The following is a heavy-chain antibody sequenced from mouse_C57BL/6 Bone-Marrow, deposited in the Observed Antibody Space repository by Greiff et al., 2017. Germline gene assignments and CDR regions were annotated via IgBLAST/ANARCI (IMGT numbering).Heavy chain of an antibody. CDR1: GYTFTSYW. V-gene: IGHV1-55*01. CDR3: ARVGDWEQKDCAMDY. CDR2: IYPGSGST. D-gene: IGHD4-1*01. J-gene: IGHJ4*01. Sequence: VQLQQPGAELVKPGASVKMSCKASGYTFTSYWITWVKQRPGQGLEWIGDIYPGSGSTNYNEKFKSKATLTVDTSSSTAYMQLSSLTSEDSAVYYCARVGDWEQKDCAMDYWGQGTSVTVSA.